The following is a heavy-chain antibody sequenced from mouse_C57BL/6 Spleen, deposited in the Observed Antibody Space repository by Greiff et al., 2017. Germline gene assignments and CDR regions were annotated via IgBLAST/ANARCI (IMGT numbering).Heavy chain of an antibody. CDR2: ISYDGSN. J-gene: IGHJ2*01. CDR1: GYSITSGYY. CDR3: ARDWSFDY. V-gene: IGHV3-6*01. Sequence: VQLQQSGPGLVKPSQSLSLTCSVTGYSITSGYYWNWIRQFPGNKLEWMGYISYDGSNNYNPSLKNRISITRDTSKNQFFLKLNSVTTEDTATYYCARDWSFDYWGQGTTLTVSS.